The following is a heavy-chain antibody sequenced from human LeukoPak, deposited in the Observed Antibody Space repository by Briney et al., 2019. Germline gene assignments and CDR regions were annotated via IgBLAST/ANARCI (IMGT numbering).Heavy chain of an antibody. J-gene: IGHJ4*02. D-gene: IGHD6-13*01. V-gene: IGHV3-30*03. CDR1: GFIFSSYG. Sequence: PGGSLRLSCAASGFIFSSYGMHWVRQAPGKGLEWVAVISYDGRNKYYADSVKGRFTISRDNSKNTLYLQMNSLRAEDTAVYYCARDISSSSSCLSFWGQGTLVTVSS. CDR2: ISYDGRNK. CDR3: ARDISSSSSCLSF.